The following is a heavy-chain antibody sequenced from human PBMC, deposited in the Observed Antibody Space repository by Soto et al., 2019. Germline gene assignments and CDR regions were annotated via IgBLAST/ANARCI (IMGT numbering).Heavy chain of an antibody. V-gene: IGHV5-51*01. J-gene: IGHJ4*02. CDR1: GYWFTAYW. Sequence: GESLKISCKFSGYWFTAYWIAWVRQMPGKGLEWMGLIYPDDSDTRYSPSFQGQVTISADKSIYTAYLQWSSLRASDTAMYYCARVRSTGGEGYFDYWGQGNLVTVP. CDR3: ARVRSTGGEGYFDY. CDR2: IYPDDSDT. D-gene: IGHD2-8*02.